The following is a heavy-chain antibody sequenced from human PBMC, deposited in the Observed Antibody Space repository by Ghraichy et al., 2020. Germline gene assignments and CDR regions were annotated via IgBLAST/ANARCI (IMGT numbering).Heavy chain of an antibody. D-gene: IGHD3-22*01. CDR1: GFTFSGYA. J-gene: IGHJ4*02. Sequence: GGSLRLSCDYSGFTFSGYALHWGRQTPGKGMEWVAVMSDDGSQKSYADTVTGRFTISRDSSANILFLQMNSLRTEDTAVYYCAGAPDSSWHNFDYWGQGTLVSVSS. CDR2: MSDDGSQK. CDR3: AGAPDSSWHNFDY. V-gene: IGHV3-30*04.